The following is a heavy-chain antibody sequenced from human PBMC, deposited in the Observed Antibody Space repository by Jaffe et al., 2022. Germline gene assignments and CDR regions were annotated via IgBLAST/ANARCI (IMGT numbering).Heavy chain of an antibody. CDR2: INPNSGGT. CDR3: ARDRLEYYGSGSYPQRGPFDY. Sequence: QVQLVQSGAEVKKPGASVKVSCKASGYTFTGYYMHWVRQAPGQGLEWMGWINPNSGGTNYAQKFQGRVTMTRDTSISTAYMELSRLRSDDTAVYYCARDRLEYYGSGSYPQRGPFDYWGQGTLVTVSS. CDR1: GYTFTGYY. V-gene: IGHV1-2*02. D-gene: IGHD3-10*01. J-gene: IGHJ4*02.